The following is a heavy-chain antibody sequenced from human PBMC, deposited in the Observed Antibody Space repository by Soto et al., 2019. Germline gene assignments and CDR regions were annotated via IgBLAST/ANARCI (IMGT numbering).Heavy chain of an antibody. CDR1: GYSFTSYW. CDR2: IYPGDSDT. V-gene: IGHV5-51*01. D-gene: IGHD6-13*01. Sequence: GESLKISCKGSGYSFTSYWIGWVRQMPGKGLEWMGIIYPGDSDTRYSPSFQGQVTISADKSISTAYLQWSSLKASDTAMYYCARLRTFSSSWYGYYFDYWGQGTLVTVSS. J-gene: IGHJ4*02. CDR3: ARLRTFSSSWYGYYFDY.